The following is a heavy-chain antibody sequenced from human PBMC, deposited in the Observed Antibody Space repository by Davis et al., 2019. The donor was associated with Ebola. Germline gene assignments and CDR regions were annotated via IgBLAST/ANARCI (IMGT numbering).Heavy chain of an antibody. D-gene: IGHD3-3*01. J-gene: IGHJ1*01. V-gene: IGHV3-30-3*01. CDR1: GFTFSSYA. CDR3: ARGYDLHFQH. CDR2: ISYDGSNK. Sequence: GESLKISCAASGFTFSSYAMHWVRQAPGKGLEWVAVISYDGSNKYYADSVKGRFTISRDNSKNTLYLQMNSLRAEDTAVYYCARGYDLHFQHWGQGTLVTVSS.